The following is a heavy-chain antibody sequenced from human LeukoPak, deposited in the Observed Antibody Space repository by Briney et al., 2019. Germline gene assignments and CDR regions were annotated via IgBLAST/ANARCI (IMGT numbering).Heavy chain of an antibody. D-gene: IGHD6-19*01. V-gene: IGHV1-69*13. J-gene: IGHJ5*02. CDR2: IIPIFGTA. CDR3: ARASFDGSGVDP. CDR1: GGTFSSYA. Sequence: ASVKVSCKASGGTFSSYAISWVRQAPGQGLEWMGGIIPIFGTANYAQKFQGRVTITADESTSTAYMELSSLRSEDTAVYYCARASFDGSGVDPWGQGTLVTVSS.